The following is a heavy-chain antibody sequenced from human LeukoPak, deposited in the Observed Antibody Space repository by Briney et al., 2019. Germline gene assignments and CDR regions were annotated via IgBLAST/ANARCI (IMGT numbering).Heavy chain of an antibody. J-gene: IGHJ6*02. D-gene: IGHD6-19*01. CDR1: GFTFSSYG. V-gene: IGHV3-30*18. CDR2: ISYDGSNK. Sequence: GGSLRLSCAASGFTFSSYGMHWVRQAPGKGLEWVAVISYDGSNKYYADSVKGRFTISRDNSKNTLYLQMNSLRAEDTAVYYCAKGGHSSGWYGVDYYYGMDVWGQGTTVTVSS. CDR3: AKGGHSSGWYGVDYYYGMDV.